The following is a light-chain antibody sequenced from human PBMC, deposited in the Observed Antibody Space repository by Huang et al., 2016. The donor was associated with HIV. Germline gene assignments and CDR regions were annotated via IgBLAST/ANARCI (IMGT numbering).Light chain of an antibody. V-gene: IGKV3-11*01. CDR3: QQRSKWPLT. CDR2: DGS. CDR1: QSIGTY. J-gene: IGKJ4*01. Sequence: EIVLTQSPVTLSLSPGDRAPLSCRASQSIGTYLAWYQQKSGQAPRLLIYDGSNRAAGVPARCSASGSETDFTLTIASLDPDDFAIYHCQQRSKWPLTFGGGTKVEMK.